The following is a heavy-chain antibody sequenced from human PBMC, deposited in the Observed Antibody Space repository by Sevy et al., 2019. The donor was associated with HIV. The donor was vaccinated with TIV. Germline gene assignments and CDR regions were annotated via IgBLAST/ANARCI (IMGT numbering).Heavy chain of an antibody. CDR1: GFPFTSSA. J-gene: IGHJ4*02. Sequence: ASVKVSCKASGFPFTSSAVQWVRQARGQRLECIGWIVLGSGNTNYAQEFKERVTITRDMSTSTAYMGLSSLRSEDTAVYYWAATNYFGSGRWGGENYFDYWGQGTLVTVSS. CDR3: AATNYFGSGRWGGENYFDY. CDR2: IVLGSGNT. V-gene: IGHV1-58*01. D-gene: IGHD3-10*01.